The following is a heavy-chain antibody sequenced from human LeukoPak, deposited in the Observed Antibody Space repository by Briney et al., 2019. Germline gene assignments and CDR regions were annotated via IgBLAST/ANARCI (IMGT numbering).Heavy chain of an antibody. CDR3: ARDQRWLRLHYFDY. Sequence: GRSLRLSCAASGFTFSSYGMHWVRQAPGKGLEWVAVIWYDGSNKYYADSVKGRFTIPRDNSKNTLYLQMNSLRAEDTAVYYCARDQRWLRLHYFDYWGQGTLVTVSS. CDR2: IWYDGSNK. J-gene: IGHJ4*02. V-gene: IGHV3-33*01. CDR1: GFTFSSYG. D-gene: IGHD5-12*01.